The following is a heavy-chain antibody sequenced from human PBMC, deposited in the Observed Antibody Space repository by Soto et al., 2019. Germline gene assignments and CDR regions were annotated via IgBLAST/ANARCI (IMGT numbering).Heavy chain of an antibody. CDR3: ARESRDTVLMVYATSYYYYYMDV. CDR1: GGTFSSYT. Sequence: GASVKVSCKASGGTFSSYTISWVRQAPGQGLEWMGRIIPILGIANYAQKFQGRVTITADKSTSTAYMELSSLRSEDTAVYYCARESRDTVLMVYATSYYYYYMDVWGKGTTVTVSS. J-gene: IGHJ6*03. V-gene: IGHV1-69*04. CDR2: IIPILGIA. D-gene: IGHD2-8*01.